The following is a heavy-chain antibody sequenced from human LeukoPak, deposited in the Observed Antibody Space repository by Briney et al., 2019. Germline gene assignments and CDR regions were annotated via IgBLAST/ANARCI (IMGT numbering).Heavy chain of an antibody. V-gene: IGHV4-61*02. CDR2: IYTSGST. CDR1: GGSISSGSYY. Sequence: SETLSLTCTVSGGSISSGSYYWSWIRQPAGKGLEWIGRIYTSGSTNYNPSLKSRVTISVDTSKNQFSLKLSSVTAADTAVYYCARDPNFGVGGDAFDIWGQGTMVTVPS. J-gene: IGHJ3*02. CDR3: ARDPNFGVGGDAFDI. D-gene: IGHD3-3*01.